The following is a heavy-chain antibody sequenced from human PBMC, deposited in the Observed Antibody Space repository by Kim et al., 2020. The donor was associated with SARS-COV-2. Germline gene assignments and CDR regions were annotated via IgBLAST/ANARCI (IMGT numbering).Heavy chain of an antibody. Sequence: GGSLRLSCAASGFTFSSYWMSWVRQAPGGLEWVANIKQDGSEKYYVDSVKGRFTISRDNAKNSLYLQMNSLRAEDTAVYYCARDTLYYDFWSCYWPLDVWGNGTTVPVSS. CDR3: ARDTLYYDFWSCYWPLDV. CDR1: GFTFSSYW. J-gene: IGHJ6*04. D-gene: IGHD3-3*01. CDR2: IKQDGSEK. V-gene: IGHV3-7*01.